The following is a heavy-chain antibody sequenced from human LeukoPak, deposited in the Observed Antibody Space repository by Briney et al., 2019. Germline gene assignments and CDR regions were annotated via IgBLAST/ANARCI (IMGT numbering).Heavy chain of an antibody. Sequence: GGSLTLPCAASGLTFSSYAMSWVRQAPGKGLEWVSAINGNGGSTYYADSVKGRFTISRDNSKNTPYLQTNSLRAEDSAVYYCANMGYSSSWYKDFDYWGQGTLVTVSS. CDR2: INGNGGST. V-gene: IGHV3-23*01. D-gene: IGHD6-13*01. J-gene: IGHJ4*02. CDR3: ANMGYSSSWYKDFDY. CDR1: GLTFSSYA.